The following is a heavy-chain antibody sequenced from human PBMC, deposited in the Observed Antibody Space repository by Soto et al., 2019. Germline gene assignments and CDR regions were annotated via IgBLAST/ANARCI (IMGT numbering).Heavy chain of an antibody. D-gene: IGHD1-26*01. CDR1: GYRFIDSY. Sequence: QGQLVQSGAEVKKPGASVKVSCKASGYRFIDSYIHWVRQAPGQGLEWMGWINPRNGGRKYAQKFQGRVTMTRDTSIITAYMELNRLTSDDTAVYYCARILSGSPDPFDIWGQGALVTVTS. V-gene: IGHV1-2*02. CDR2: INPRNGGR. CDR3: ARILSGSPDPFDI. J-gene: IGHJ3*02.